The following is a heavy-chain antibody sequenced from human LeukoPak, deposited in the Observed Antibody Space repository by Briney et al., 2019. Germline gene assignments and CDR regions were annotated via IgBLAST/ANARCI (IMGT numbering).Heavy chain of an antibody. V-gene: IGHV4-59*10. CDR3: ARPTLHATGYMYPAFDI. CDR2: IYTSGST. CDR1: GGTFSGYY. J-gene: IGHJ3*02. D-gene: IGHD3-9*01. Sequence: SETLSLTCAVYGGTFSGYYWSWIRQPAGKGLEWIGRIYTSGSTNYNPSLKSRVTMSVDTSKNQFSLKLSSVTAADTAVYYCARPTLHATGYMYPAFDIWGQGTMVTVSS.